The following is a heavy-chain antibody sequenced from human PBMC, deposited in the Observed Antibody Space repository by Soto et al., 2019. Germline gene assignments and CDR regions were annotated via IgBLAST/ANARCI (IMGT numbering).Heavy chain of an antibody. CDR1: GYTFTHYF. D-gene: IGHD1-7*01. V-gene: IGHV1-2*02. CDR2: INPKSGDT. J-gene: IGHJ4*02. CDR3: AGVPGHKNSRGDF. Sequence: QVRLMQSGPEVRRPGASVTVSCKASGYTFTHYFIHWVRRAPGQGLEWMGYINPKSGDTHYSQTFRGRVSMTRDTSPDTSNMGLSSLKSVDTALYFCAGVPGHKNSRGDFWGQGTPITVSP.